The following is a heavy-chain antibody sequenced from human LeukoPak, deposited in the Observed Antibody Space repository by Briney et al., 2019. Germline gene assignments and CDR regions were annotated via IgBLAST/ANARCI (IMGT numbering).Heavy chain of an antibody. CDR3: ASSEYSSSSPDY. Sequence: PSETLSLTCTVSGGSISSYYWSWIRQPPGKGLEWIGYIYYSGSANYNPSLKSRVTISVDTSKNQFSLKLSSVTAADTAVYYCASSEYSSSSPDYWGQGTLVTVSS. D-gene: IGHD6-6*01. J-gene: IGHJ4*02. CDR2: IYYSGSA. V-gene: IGHV4-59*01. CDR1: GGSISSYY.